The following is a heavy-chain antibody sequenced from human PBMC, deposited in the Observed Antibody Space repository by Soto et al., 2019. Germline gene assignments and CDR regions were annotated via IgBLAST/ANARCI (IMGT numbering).Heavy chain of an antibody. CDR2: IYYSGST. Sequence: QLQLQESGPGLVKPSETLSLTCTVSSGSISSSSNYWGWIRQPPGKGLEWIGSIYYSGSTYYNPPLKSRVPISVDTSKNQFSLRLSSVTAADTAVYYCARLEVTVYNWFDPWGQGTQVTVSS. V-gene: IGHV4-39*01. CDR1: SGSISSSSNY. D-gene: IGHD2-21*02. CDR3: ARLEVTVYNWFDP. J-gene: IGHJ5*02.